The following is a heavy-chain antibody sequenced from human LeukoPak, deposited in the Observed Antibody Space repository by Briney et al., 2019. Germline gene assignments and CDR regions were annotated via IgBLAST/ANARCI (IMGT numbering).Heavy chain of an antibody. CDR2: INPNSGDT. D-gene: IGHD5-12*01. Sequence: ASVKVSCKASGYTFTGYYMHWVRQAPGQGLEWMGWINPNSGDTNYAQKFQGRVTMTRDTSIRTAHLELSGLRSDDTAVYYCAKNPYEYYFDYWGQETLVTVSS. V-gene: IGHV1-2*02. J-gene: IGHJ4*02. CDR3: AKNPYEYYFDY. CDR1: GYTFTGYY.